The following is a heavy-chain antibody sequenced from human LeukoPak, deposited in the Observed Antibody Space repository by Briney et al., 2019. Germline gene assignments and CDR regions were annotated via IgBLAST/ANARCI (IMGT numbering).Heavy chain of an antibody. Sequence: SETLSLTCTVSGGSISTYCWDWFRQPPGKGLEWIGHICYSGSTHYNPSLKSRVTISVDTSKNQFSLKLSSVTAADTAVYYCARGPTVTTDYWGQGTLVTVSS. V-gene: IGHV4-59*01. CDR2: ICYSGST. CDR3: ARGPTVTTDY. D-gene: IGHD4-17*01. CDR1: GGSISTYC. J-gene: IGHJ4*02.